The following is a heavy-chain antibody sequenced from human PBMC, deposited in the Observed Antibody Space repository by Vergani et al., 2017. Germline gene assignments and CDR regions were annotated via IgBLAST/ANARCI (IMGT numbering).Heavy chain of an antibody. CDR3: ARDRGYCSSTSCHNWFDP. D-gene: IGHD2-2*01. CDR1: GGSISSYY. J-gene: IGHJ5*02. Sequence: QVQLQESGPGLVKPSETLSLTCTVSGGSISSYYWSWIRQPPGKGLEWIGYIYYSGSTNYKPSLKSRVTISVDTSKNQFSLKLSSVTAADTAVYYCARDRGYCSSTSCHNWFDPWGQGTLVTVSS. V-gene: IGHV4-59*01. CDR2: IYYSGST.